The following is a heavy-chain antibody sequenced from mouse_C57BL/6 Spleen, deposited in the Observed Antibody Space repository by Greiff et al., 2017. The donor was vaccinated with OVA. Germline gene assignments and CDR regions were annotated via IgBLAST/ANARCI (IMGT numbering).Heavy chain of an antibody. CDR3: ARERYYNYERAFAY. CDR1: GYTFTSYW. V-gene: IGHV1-59*01. J-gene: IGHJ3*01. Sequence: QVQLQQPGAELVRPGTSVKLSCKASGYTFTSYWMHWVKQRPGQGLEWIGVIDPSDSYTNYNQKFKGKATLTVDTSSSTAYMQLSSLPSEDSAVYYCARERYYNYERAFAYWGQGTLVTVSA. D-gene: IGHD2-12*01. CDR2: IDPSDSYT.